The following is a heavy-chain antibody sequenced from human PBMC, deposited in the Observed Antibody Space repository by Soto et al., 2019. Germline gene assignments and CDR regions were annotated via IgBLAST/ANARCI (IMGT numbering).Heavy chain of an antibody. CDR1: GGTFSSYA. D-gene: IGHD2-15*01. J-gene: IGHJ5*02. Sequence: QVQLVQSGAEVKKPGSSVKVSCKASGGTFSSYAFNWVRQAPGQGLEWMGRINPILGTANNAQKFQGRVTLTADASTSTAYMELRSLRSDDTAVYYCARSYCRGGTCFHDWFAPWGQGTLVTVSS. CDR2: INPILGTA. V-gene: IGHV1-69*01. CDR3: ARSYCRGGTCFHDWFAP.